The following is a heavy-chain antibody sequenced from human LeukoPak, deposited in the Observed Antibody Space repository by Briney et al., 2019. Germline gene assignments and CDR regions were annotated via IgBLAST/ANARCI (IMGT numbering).Heavy chain of an antibody. V-gene: IGHV3-7*03. Sequence: GGSLRLSCAASGFTFSSYWMSWVRQAPGKGLEWVANIKQDGSEKYYVDSVKGRFTISRDNAKNSLYLQMNSLRAEDMALYYCAKDMHSSGWYGIDYWGQGTLVTVSS. CDR2: IKQDGSEK. CDR1: GFTFSSYW. CDR3: AKDMHSSGWYGIDY. D-gene: IGHD6-19*01. J-gene: IGHJ4*02.